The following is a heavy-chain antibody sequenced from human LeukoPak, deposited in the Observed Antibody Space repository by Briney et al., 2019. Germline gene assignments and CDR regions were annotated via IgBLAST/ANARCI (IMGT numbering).Heavy chain of an antibody. D-gene: IGHD4-23*01. V-gene: IGHV3-74*01. CDR3: ARDLRTPSDTNIAIDY. CDR1: GFTFSSYW. J-gene: IGHJ4*02. Sequence: GGSLGLSCAASGFTFSSYWMHWVRQAPGKGLVWVSRIKSDGSSASYADSVKGRFTISRDNAKNTLYLQMNSLRAEDTAVYYCARDLRTPSDTNIAIDYWGQGTLVTVSS. CDR2: IKSDGSSA.